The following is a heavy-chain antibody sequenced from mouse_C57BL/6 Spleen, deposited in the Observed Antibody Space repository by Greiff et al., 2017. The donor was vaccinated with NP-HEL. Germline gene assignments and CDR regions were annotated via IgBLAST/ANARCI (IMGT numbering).Heavy chain of an antibody. CDR1: GYTFTSYW. CDR2: INPSSGYT. CDR3: ARKEAGTWFAY. Sequence: VQLPQSGAELAKPGASVKLSCKASGYTFTSYWMPWVKQRPGPGLEWIGYINPSSGYTKYNQKFKDKATLTADKSSSTAYMQLSSLTYEDSAVYYCARKEAGTWFAYWGQGTLVTVSA. J-gene: IGHJ3*01. V-gene: IGHV1-7*01. D-gene: IGHD4-1*01.